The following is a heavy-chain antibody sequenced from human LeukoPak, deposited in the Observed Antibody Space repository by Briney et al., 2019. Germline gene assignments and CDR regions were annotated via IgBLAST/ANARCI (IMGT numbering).Heavy chain of an antibody. CDR3: ARTLREVRGVIGWFDP. CDR2: IYTTGST. J-gene: IGHJ5*02. D-gene: IGHD3-10*01. V-gene: IGHV4-4*07. CDR1: GGSISDYY. Sequence: SETLSLTCTVSGGSISDYYWSWIRQPAGKGLEWIGRIYTTGSTDYNPSLKSRVTMSLDTSKNHFSLRLNSVTAADTAVYYCARTLREVRGVIGWFDPWGQGTLVTVSS.